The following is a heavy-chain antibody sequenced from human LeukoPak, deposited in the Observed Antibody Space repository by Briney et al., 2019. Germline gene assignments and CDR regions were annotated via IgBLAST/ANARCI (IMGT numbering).Heavy chain of an antibody. D-gene: IGHD1-7*01. CDR3: ARGRIEHNWNSARPQTHFDY. V-gene: IGHV1-69*05. CDR1: GGTFSSYA. CDR2: IIPIFGTA. J-gene: IGHJ4*02. Sequence: GASVKVSCKASGGTFSSYAISWVRQAPGQGLEWMGGIIPIFGTANYAQKFQGRVTITTDESTSTAYMELSSLRSEDTAVYYCARGRIEHNWNSARPQTHFDYWGQGTLVTVSS.